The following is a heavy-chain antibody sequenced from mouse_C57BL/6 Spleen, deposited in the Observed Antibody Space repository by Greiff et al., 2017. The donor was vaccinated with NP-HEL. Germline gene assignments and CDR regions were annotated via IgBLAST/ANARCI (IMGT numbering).Heavy chain of an antibody. D-gene: IGHD2-4*01. J-gene: IGHJ3*01. V-gene: IGHV5-12*01. CDR3: ARRGSSMITEGFAY. CDR1: GFTFSDYY. CDR2: ISNGGGST. Sequence: EVKLVESGGGLVQPGGSLKLSCAASGFTFSDYYMYWVRQTPEKRLEWVAYISNGGGSTYYPDTVKGRFTISRDNAKNTLYLQMSRLKSEDTAMYYCARRGSSMITEGFAYWGQGTLVTVSA.